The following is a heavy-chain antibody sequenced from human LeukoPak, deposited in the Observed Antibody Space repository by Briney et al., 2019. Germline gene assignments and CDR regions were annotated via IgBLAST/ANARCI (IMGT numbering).Heavy chain of an antibody. CDR3: ARAIGHYYSSGSIFDP. V-gene: IGHV4-34*01. D-gene: IGHD3-22*01. Sequence: SETLSLTCAVYGGSFSGYYWSWIRQPPGKGLEWIGEINHSGSTNYNPSLKSRVTISVDTSKNQFSLKLSSVTAADTAVYYCARAIGHYYSSGSIFDPWGQGTLVTVSS. CDR1: GGSFSGYY. CDR2: INHSGST. J-gene: IGHJ5*02.